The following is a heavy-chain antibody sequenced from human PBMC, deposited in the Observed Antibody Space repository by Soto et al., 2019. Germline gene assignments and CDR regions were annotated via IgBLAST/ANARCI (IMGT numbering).Heavy chain of an antibody. D-gene: IGHD6-19*01. J-gene: IGHJ4*02. V-gene: IGHV5-51*01. CDR2: IYPGDSDT. CDR1: GYSFTSYW. Sequence: GESLKISCNGSGYSFTSYWICWVRQMPWKGLEWMGIIYPGDSDTRYSPSFQGQVTISADKSISTAYLQWSSLKASDTAMYYCARKPPYSSGWYFFDYWGQGTLVTVSS. CDR3: ARKPPYSSGWYFFDY.